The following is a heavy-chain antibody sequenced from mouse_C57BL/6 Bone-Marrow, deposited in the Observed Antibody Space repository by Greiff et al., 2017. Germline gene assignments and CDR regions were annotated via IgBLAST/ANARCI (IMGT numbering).Heavy chain of an antibody. CDR3: ARGGGWLGYFDY. Sequence: QVQLQQPGAELVRPGSSVKLSCKASGYTFTSYWMHWVKQRPIQGLEWIGNIDPSDSETHYNQKFKDKATLTVDKSSSTAYMQSSSLTSEDSAVYYCARGGGWLGYFDYWGQGTTLTVSS. CDR2: IDPSDSET. V-gene: IGHV1-52*01. CDR1: GYTFTSYW. D-gene: IGHD2-3*01. J-gene: IGHJ2*01.